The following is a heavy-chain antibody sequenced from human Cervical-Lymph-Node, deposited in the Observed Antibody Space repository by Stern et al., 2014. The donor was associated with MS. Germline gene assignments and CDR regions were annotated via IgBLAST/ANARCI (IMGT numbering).Heavy chain of an antibody. D-gene: IGHD6-13*01. CDR3: AKGGIAAPLDY. CDR1: RGTFSSYA. CDR2: IIPIFGTA. Sequence: QAQLVHPAAEVKKPRSSAKASCKASRGTFSSYAISRVRPAPGQRLEWMGGIIPIFGTANYAQKFQGRVTITADESTSTAYMELSSLRSEDTAVYYCAKGGIAAPLDYWGQGTLVTVSS. V-gene: IGHV1-69*01. J-gene: IGHJ4*02.